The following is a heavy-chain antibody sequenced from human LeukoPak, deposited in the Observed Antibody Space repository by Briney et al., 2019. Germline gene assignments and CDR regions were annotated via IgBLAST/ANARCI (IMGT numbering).Heavy chain of an antibody. CDR1: GFTFSSYS. CDR3: ARDRTPDSYDSSGYHGF. D-gene: IGHD3-22*01. CDR2: ISGRSGTI. J-gene: IGHJ4*02. Sequence: GGSLRLSCAASGFTFSSYSRNWVRQAPGKGLEWVAYISGRSGTIYYADSVKGRFTISRDNAKNSLYLQMNSLRAEDTAVYFCARDRTPDSYDSSGYHGFWGQGTLVTVSS. V-gene: IGHV3-48*04.